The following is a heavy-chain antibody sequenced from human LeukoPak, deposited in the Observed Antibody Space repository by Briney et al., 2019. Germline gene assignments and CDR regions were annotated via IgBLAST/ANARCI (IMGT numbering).Heavy chain of an antibody. CDR1: GSTFTSSS. CDR2: NNPSGGST. Sequence: ASVKVSCKASGSTFTSSSMHWDRQAPGHGLACMSINNPSGGSTSYGQKFQGRVTMTRDTSTSTVYMELSSLRSEDTVFFFKQKTAYEILTGFPKGVDYWGQGTLVTVSS. V-gene: IGHV1-46*01. CDR3: QKTAYEILTGFPKGVDY. D-gene: IGHD3-9*01. J-gene: IGHJ4*02.